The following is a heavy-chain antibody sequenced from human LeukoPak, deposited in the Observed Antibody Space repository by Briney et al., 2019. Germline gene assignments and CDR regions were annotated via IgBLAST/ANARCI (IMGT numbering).Heavy chain of an antibody. CDR3: AREVTGGNPFDY. CDR2: IYNNGNT. V-gene: IGHV3-53*01. Sequence: GGSLRLSCAASGFTVSSNYMSWARQAPGKGLEWVSVIYNNGNTYYADSVKGRFTISRDNSKNTLYLQMNSLRAEDTAVYYCAREVTGGNPFDYWGKGTLVTVSS. D-gene: IGHD4-23*01. CDR1: GFTVSSNY. J-gene: IGHJ4*02.